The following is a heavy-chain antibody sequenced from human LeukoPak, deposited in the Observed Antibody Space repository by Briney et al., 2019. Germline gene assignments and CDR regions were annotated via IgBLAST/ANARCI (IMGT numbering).Heavy chain of an antibody. D-gene: IGHD6-19*01. Sequence: PSETLSLTCSVSGVSVGSNYWSWVRQPPGKGLEWIGYISYSGDTKYNPSLKSRLSMSVDTSKNQCSLMLTSVTAADTAVYYCARGSGWYPHWGQGTLVTVSS. V-gene: IGHV4-59*02. CDR1: GVSVGSNY. CDR3: ARGSGWYPH. CDR2: ISYSGDT. J-gene: IGHJ1*01.